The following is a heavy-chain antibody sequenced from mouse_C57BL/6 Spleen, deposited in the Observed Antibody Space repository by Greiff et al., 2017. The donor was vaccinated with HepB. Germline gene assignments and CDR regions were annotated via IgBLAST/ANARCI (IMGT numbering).Heavy chain of an antibody. CDR2: INPNNGGT. J-gene: IGHJ2*01. D-gene: IGHD1-1*01. Sequence: EVKLQESGPELVKPGASVKISCKASGYTFTDYYMNWVKQSHGKSLEWIGDINPNNGGTSYNQKFKGKATLTVDKSSSTAYMELRSLTSEDSAVYYCARGGFTHFDYWGQGTTLTVSS. CDR3: ARGGFTHFDY. CDR1: GYTFTDYY. V-gene: IGHV1-26*01.